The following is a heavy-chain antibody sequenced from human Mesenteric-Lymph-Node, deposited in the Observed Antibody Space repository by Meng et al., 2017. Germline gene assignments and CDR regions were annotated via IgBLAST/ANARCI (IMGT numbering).Heavy chain of an antibody. V-gene: IGHV4-39*07. J-gene: IGHJ4*02. CDR3: VISSHN. Sequence: QLRGWGPGLVKPSETLSLTCTGSGGSTTSTSSYWGWVRQPPGKGLEWIGSIYYRGSTNYNPSLKSRISMSVDMSKNQFSLKVNSVTAADTAIYYCVISSHNWGQGTLVTVSS. CDR1: GGSTTSTSSY. D-gene: IGHD3-3*02. CDR2: IYYRGST.